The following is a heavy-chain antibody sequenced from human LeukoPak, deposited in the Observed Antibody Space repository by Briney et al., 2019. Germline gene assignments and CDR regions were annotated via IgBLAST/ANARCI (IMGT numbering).Heavy chain of an antibody. V-gene: IGHV1-69*13. CDR3: ARENLAYCGGDCWYFDL. D-gene: IGHD2-21*02. Sequence: SVKVSCKASGGTFSSYAISWVRQAPGQGLEWMGGIIPIFGTANYAQKFQGRVTITADESTSTAYMELSSLRSEDTAVYYCARENLAYCGGDCWYFDLWSRGTLVTVSS. J-gene: IGHJ2*01. CDR1: GGTFSSYA. CDR2: IIPIFGTA.